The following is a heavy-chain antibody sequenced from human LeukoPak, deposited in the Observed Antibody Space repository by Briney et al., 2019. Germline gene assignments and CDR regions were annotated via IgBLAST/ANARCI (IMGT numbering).Heavy chain of an antibody. V-gene: IGHV1-69*05. D-gene: IGHD1-26*01. Sequence: GASVKVSCKASGGTFSSYAISWVRQAPGQGLEWMGGIIPIFGTANYAQKFQGRVTITTDESTSTAYMELSSLRSEDTAVYYCARVPGGSYYFDIWGQGTMVTVSS. CDR2: IIPIFGTA. J-gene: IGHJ3*02. CDR1: GGTFSSYA. CDR3: ARVPGGSYYFDI.